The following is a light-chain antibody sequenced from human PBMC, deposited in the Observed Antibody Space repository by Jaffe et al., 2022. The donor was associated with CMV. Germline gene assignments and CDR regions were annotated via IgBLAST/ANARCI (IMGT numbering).Light chain of an antibody. Sequence: EIVLTQSPATLSLSPGERATLSCRASQGVSGYLIWYQQKFGQAPRLLIYDVFKRATGTPARFSGSGSGTDFTLTISSLEPEDFAVYYCQHRSNWPITFGQGTRLDIK. CDR2: DVF. V-gene: IGKV3-11*01. J-gene: IGKJ5*01. CDR1: QGVSGY. CDR3: QHRSNWPIT.